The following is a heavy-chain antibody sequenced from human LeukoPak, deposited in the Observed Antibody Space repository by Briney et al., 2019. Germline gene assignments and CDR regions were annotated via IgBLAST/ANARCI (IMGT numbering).Heavy chain of an antibody. Sequence: SETLSLTCTVSGGSISSYHWSWIRQPPGKGLEWIGRVFTSGIISGNTNYNPSLKSRVTMSVDTSKNQFSLKLNSVTAADTAMYYCARDTVTIDGGAFDIWGQGTMVTISS. CDR2: VFTSGIISGNT. V-gene: IGHV4-4*07. D-gene: IGHD4-17*01. J-gene: IGHJ3*02. CDR3: ARDTVTIDGGAFDI. CDR1: GGSISSYH.